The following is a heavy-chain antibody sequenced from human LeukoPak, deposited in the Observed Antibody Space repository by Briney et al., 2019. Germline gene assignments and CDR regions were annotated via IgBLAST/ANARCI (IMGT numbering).Heavy chain of an antibody. CDR3: VRGGWELDY. V-gene: IGHV3-7*01. CDR2: IKEDGTQK. Sequence: GGSLRLSCAASGFSFQYYWMAWVRHAPGMGLEWVAHIKEDGTQKFYVDSVRGRFTISKDDARNALYLQMNSLRDEDTAIYYCVRGGWELDYWGQGTLVIVSS. D-gene: IGHD4-23*01. J-gene: IGHJ4*02. CDR1: GFSFQYYW.